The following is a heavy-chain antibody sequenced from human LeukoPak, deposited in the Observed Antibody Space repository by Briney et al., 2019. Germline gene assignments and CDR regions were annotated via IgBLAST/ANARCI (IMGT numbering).Heavy chain of an antibody. V-gene: IGHV3-48*01. CDR3: ASYEYYDSSGHDY. CDR1: GFTFSSYS. CDR2: ISSSSTI. J-gene: IGHJ4*02. Sequence: GGSLRLSCAASGFTFSSYSMNWVRQAPGKGLEWVSYISSSSTIYYADSVKGRFTISRDNAKNSLYLQMNSLRAEDTAVYYCASYEYYDSSGHDYWGQGTLVTVSS. D-gene: IGHD3-22*01.